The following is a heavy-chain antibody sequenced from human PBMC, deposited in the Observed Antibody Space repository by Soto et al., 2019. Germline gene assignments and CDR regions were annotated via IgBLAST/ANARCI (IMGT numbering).Heavy chain of an antibody. D-gene: IGHD2-2*01. CDR1: GYTFTSYG. Sequence: ASVKVSCKASGYTFTSYGISWVRQAPGQGLERMGWISAYNGNTNYAQKLQGRVTMTTDTSTSTAYMELRSLRSDDTAVYYCARVRGDIVVVPAATPYYYYGMDVWGQGTTVTSP. V-gene: IGHV1-18*01. CDR2: ISAYNGNT. CDR3: ARVRGDIVVVPAATPYYYYGMDV. J-gene: IGHJ6*02.